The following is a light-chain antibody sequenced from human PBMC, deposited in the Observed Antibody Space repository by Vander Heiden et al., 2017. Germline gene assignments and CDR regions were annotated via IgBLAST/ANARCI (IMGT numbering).Light chain of an antibody. CDR2: RNN. CDR1: SNNVGNQG. J-gene: IGLJ3*02. CDR3: SAWDSSLSAWV. V-gene: IGLV10-54*04. Sequence: QAGVTPPPSGSKGLRQTATPTCTGNSNNVGNQGAAWLQQHQGHPPKLLSYRNNNRPAGISERFSASRSGNTASLTITGVQPEDEADYYCSAWDSSLSAWVFGGGTKLTVL.